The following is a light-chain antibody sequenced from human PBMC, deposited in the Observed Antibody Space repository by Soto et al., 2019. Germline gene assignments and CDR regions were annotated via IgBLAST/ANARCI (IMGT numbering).Light chain of an antibody. CDR3: QQLNSYPLT. CDR1: QNINTY. CDR2: AAS. Sequence: DIQMTQSPSSLSASVGDRVTITCRASQNINTYLNWYQQKPGKAPKLLIFAASSLQSGVPSRFSGSGSRTDFTLTISSLQPEDFATYYCQQLNSYPLTFGQGTRLDIK. V-gene: IGKV1-39*01. J-gene: IGKJ5*01.